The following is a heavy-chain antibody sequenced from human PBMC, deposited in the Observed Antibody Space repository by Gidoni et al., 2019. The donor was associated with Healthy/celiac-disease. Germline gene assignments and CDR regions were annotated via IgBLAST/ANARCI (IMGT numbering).Heavy chain of an antibody. CDR1: GGSISSEF. CDR3: ARGAGWFGELWFHGMDV. J-gene: IGHJ6*02. Sequence: QVQLQESGPGLVKTSETLSRTCTVSGGSISSEFWSWIRQSPGKGLEWIGYIYYSGETNYNPSLKNRFTISIDASKNKFSLKLTSVPAADTALYYCARGAGWFGELWFHGMDVWGQGTTVTVSS. D-gene: IGHD3-10*01. CDR2: IYYSGET. V-gene: IGHV4-59*01.